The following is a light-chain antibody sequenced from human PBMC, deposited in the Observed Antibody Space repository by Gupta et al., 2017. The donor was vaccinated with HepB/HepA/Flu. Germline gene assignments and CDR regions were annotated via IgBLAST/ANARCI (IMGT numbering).Light chain of an antibody. CDR2: DTS. Sequence: QAVVTQEPSLTVSPGGTVTLTFASSPGTVTSGLWPYWFQQKPGQAPRTLIYDTSIKHSWTPERFSGSLLGGKAALTLSGAQHEDEADYYCLLSYNGVRVFGGGTKLTVL. J-gene: IGLJ2*01. CDR1: PGTVTSGLW. V-gene: IGLV7-46*01. CDR3: LLSYNGVRV.